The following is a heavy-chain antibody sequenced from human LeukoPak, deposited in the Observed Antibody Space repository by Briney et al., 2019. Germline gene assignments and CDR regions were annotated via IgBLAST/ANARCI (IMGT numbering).Heavy chain of an antibody. CDR1: GGSISSTNYY. CDR3: ARHGTGYSSGWFYN. V-gene: IGHV4-39*01. Sequence: SETLSLTCTVSGGSISSTNYYWGWIRQPPGKGLEWIGSLSYTGSTYYNPSLTSRVTITVDTSRNHLSLKLSSVTAADTAVYHCARHGTGYSSGWFYNWGQGTLVTVSS. CDR2: LSYTGST. J-gene: IGHJ4*02. D-gene: IGHD6-19*01.